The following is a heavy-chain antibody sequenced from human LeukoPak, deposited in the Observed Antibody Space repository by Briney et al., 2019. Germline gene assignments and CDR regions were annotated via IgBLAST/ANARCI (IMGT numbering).Heavy chain of an antibody. V-gene: IGHV3-9*01. Sequence: GGSLRLSCAASGFTLDDYAMHWVRHAPGEGREWVSCISWNSGSIGYADSVKGRFTISRDNAKNSLYLQMNSLRAEDTALYYCAKAPSVLGWSDPGGEGTLVTVYS. CDR2: ISWNSGSI. CDR1: GFTLDDYA. CDR3: AKAPSVLGWSDP. J-gene: IGHJ5*02. D-gene: IGHD3-10*02.